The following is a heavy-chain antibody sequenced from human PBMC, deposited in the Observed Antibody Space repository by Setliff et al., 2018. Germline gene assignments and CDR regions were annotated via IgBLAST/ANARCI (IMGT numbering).Heavy chain of an antibody. J-gene: IGHJ4*02. CDR1: GGSISSYY. CDR3: ARTKIVGSTPGFDY. V-gene: IGHV4-59*08. CDR2: ISYSGST. Sequence: SETLSLTCTVSGGSISSYYWSWIRQPPGKGLEWIGYISYSGSTNYNPSLKRRVTISVDTSKSQFSLKLSSVTAADTAVYYCARTKIVGSTPGFDYWGQGTLVT. D-gene: IGHD1-26*01.